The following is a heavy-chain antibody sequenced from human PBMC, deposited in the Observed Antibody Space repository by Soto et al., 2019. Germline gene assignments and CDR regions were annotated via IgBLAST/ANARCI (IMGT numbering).Heavy chain of an antibody. CDR1: GGSISSGGYY. Sequence: SETLSLTCTVSGGSISSGGYYWSWIRQHPGKGLEWIGHIYYSGSTYYNPCLKSRVTISVDTSKNQFSLKLSSVTAADTAVYYCARVSPYSPSVGNYYYYYGMDVWGQGTTVTVSS. J-gene: IGHJ6*02. CDR3: ARVSPYSPSVGNYYYYYGMDV. V-gene: IGHV4-31*03. D-gene: IGHD2-2*01. CDR2: IYYSGST.